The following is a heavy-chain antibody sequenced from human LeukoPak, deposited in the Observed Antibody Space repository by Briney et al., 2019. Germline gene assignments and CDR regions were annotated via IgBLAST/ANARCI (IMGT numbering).Heavy chain of an antibody. CDR1: GFTFSSYG. D-gene: IGHD5-18*01. V-gene: IGHV3-33*06. Sequence: GGSLRLSRAASGFTFSSYGMHWVRQAPGKGLEWVAVIWYDGSNKYYADSVKGRFTISRDNSKNTLYLQMNSLRAEDTAVYYCAKGGVDTAMVTFDYWGQGTLVTVSS. CDR2: IWYDGSNK. CDR3: AKGGVDTAMVTFDY. J-gene: IGHJ4*02.